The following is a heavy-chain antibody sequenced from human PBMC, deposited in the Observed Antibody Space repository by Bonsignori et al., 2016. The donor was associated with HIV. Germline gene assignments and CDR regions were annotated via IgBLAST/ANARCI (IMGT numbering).Heavy chain of an antibody. D-gene: IGHD3-3*01. CDR2: IYHTGST. V-gene: IGHV4-38-2*02. CDR1: GDSVSGKYY. J-gene: IGHJ6*03. Sequence: QVHLQESGPGLVQPSETVSLTCTVSGDSVSGKYYWGWIRQPPGKGLEWIATIYHTGSTYFNPSLESRFTISMDTSKNQFSLKLNSVTAADTAVYYCVRVEALGFWSGFFMDVWGKGTTVTVSS. CDR3: VRVEALGFWSGFFMDV.